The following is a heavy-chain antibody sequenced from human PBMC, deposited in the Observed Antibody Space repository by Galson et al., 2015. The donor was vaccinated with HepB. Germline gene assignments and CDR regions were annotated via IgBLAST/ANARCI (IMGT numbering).Heavy chain of an antibody. CDR1: GFTFSSYG. J-gene: IGHJ4*02. V-gene: IGHV3-30*02. CDR2: IRYDGSNK. Sequence: SLRLSCAASGFTFSSYGMHWVRQAPGKGLEWVAFIRYDGSNKYYADSVKGRFTISGDNSKNTLYLQMNSLRAEDTAVYYCAKGPGYSSSWYYFDYWGQGTLVTVSS. CDR3: AKGPGYSSSWYYFDY. D-gene: IGHD6-13*01.